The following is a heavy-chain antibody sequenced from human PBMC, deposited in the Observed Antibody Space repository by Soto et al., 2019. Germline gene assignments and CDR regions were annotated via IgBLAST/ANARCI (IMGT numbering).Heavy chain of an antibody. V-gene: IGHV5-51*03. Sequence: EVQLVQSGAEVKKPGESLKISCKGSGYSFTSYWIGWVRQMPGKGLEWMGIIYPGDSDTRYSPSFQGQVTISADKSISTAYLQWSSLKASDTAMYYCARRGGKYYYGSGSYYHYYYMDVWGKGTTVTVSS. CDR1: GYSFTSYW. CDR2: IYPGDSDT. J-gene: IGHJ6*03. CDR3: ARRGGKYYYGSGSYYHYYYMDV. D-gene: IGHD3-10*01.